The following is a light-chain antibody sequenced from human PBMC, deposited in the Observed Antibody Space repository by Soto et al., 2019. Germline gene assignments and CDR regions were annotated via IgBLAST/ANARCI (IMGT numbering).Light chain of an antibody. J-gene: IGKJ4*01. V-gene: IGKV3D-7*01. Sequence: EIVTTQSPVTLSLSPGDRATLSCRASQSLSNTYISWYQQKPGQAPRLLIYGASTRATGIPARFSGSGSGTDFTLTISSLQPEDFALYYCHQDFDLPLTFGGGTXVDI. CDR3: HQDFDLPLT. CDR1: QSLSNTY. CDR2: GAS.